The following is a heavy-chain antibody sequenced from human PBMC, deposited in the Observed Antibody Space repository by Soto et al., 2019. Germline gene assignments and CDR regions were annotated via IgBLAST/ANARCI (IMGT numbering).Heavy chain of an antibody. V-gene: IGHV3-23*01. CDR2: ISTSIDAT. J-gene: IGHJ4*02. D-gene: IGHD4-17*01. Sequence: GGSLRLSCAASEFAFSNYAMHWVRQAPGKGLEWVSSISTSIDATYYADSVKGRFTISRDDSKNTLYLQMNSLRAEDSAVYYCAKDRTVADRNFDYWGQGTQVTVYS. CDR1: EFAFSNYA. CDR3: AKDRTVADRNFDY.